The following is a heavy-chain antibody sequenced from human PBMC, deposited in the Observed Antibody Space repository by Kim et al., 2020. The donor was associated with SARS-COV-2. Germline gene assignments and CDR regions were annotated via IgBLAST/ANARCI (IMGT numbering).Heavy chain of an antibody. CDR3: ARDYTLPEQPFDF. CDR2: ISGGGSSV. CDR1: GFNFRGYS. J-gene: IGHJ4*02. Sequence: GGSLRLSCATSGFNFRGYSMNWVRQPPGKGLEWISSISGGGSSVYYADSVKGQFIISRDNAKDSLYLQMNSLSDGDTAVYYCARDYTLPEQPFDFWGQGT. D-gene: IGHD1-1*01. V-gene: IGHV3-48*02.